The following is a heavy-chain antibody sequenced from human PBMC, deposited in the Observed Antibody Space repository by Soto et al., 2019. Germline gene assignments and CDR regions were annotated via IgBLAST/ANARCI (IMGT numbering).Heavy chain of an antibody. CDR2: ISAYNGNT. J-gene: IGHJ6*02. D-gene: IGHD2-15*01. Sequence: QVQLVQSGAEVKKPGASVKVSCKASGYTFPNYGISWVRQAPGQGLEWMGWISAYNGNTNYAQKLKGRVTRTTDTSTYTAYMELRSLRSDDTAVYYCGRDWGNCTGGSCYSDYYYYYGMDVWGQGTTVTVSS. V-gene: IGHV1-18*01. CDR3: GRDWGNCTGGSCYSDYYYYYGMDV. CDR1: GYTFPNYG.